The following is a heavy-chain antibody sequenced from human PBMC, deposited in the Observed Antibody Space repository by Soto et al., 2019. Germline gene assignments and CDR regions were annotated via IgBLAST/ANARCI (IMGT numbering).Heavy chain of an antibody. V-gene: IGHV3-23*01. CDR1: GFTFTTYA. CDR2: ISGSGGST. D-gene: IGHD2-2*01. CDR3: AKTGFGRYCSSTSCVHFDY. Sequence: EVQVLESGGGLVQPGGSLRLSCVASGFTFTTYAMTWVRQAPGKGLEWVSIISGSGGSTHYADSVKGRFIISRDNTKNPPYLQMNGLRAEDTAVYYCAKTGFGRYCSSTSCVHFDYWGQGTLVTVSS. J-gene: IGHJ4*02.